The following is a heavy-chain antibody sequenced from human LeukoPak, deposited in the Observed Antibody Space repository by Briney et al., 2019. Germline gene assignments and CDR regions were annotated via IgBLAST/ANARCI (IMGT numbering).Heavy chain of an antibody. D-gene: IGHD1-1*01. J-gene: IGHJ4*02. CDR2: INPNSGGT. Sequence: ASVKVSCKASGYTFTSYGISWVRQAPGQGLEWMGWINPNSGGTNFAQKFQGRVTMTRDTSISTAYMELSRLRSDDTAVYYCAREGVDWNHSVYYFDYWGQGTLVTVSS. V-gene: IGHV1-2*02. CDR1: GYTFTSYG. CDR3: AREGVDWNHSVYYFDY.